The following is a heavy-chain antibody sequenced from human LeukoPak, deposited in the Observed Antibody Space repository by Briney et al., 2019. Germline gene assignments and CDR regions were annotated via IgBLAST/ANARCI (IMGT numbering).Heavy chain of an antibody. D-gene: IGHD3-22*01. J-gene: IGHJ4*02. V-gene: IGHV1-2*06. Sequence: ASVKVSCKASGYTFTGYYMHWVRQAPGQGLEWMGRINPNSGGTNYAQKFQGRVTMTRDTSISTAYMELSRLRSDDTAVYYCARVFPGDYYDSSGYPRTYYFDYWGQGTLVTASS. CDR2: INPNSGGT. CDR3: ARVFPGDYYDSSGYPRTYYFDY. CDR1: GYTFTGYY.